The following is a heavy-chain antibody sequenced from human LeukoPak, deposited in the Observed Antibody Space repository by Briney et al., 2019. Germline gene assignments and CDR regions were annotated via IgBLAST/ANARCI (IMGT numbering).Heavy chain of an antibody. CDR1: GFTFSSYA. D-gene: IGHD3-3*01. J-gene: IGHJ4*02. CDR2: ISGSGGST. V-gene: IGHV3-23*01. Sequence: TGGSLRLSCAASGFTFSSYAMSWVRQAPGKGLEWFSAISGSGGSTYYADSVKGRFTISRDNSKNTLYLQMNSLRAEDTAVYYCAKKAPRDDFWSGSTYYFDYWGQGTLVTVSS. CDR3: AKKAPRDDFWSGSTYYFDY.